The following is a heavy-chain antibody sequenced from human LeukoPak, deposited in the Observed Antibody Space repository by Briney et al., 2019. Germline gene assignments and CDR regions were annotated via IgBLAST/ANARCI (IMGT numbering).Heavy chain of an antibody. CDR3: AKTLHPPPLFDFEPKGYYYHYMDV. Sequence: GGSLRLSCAASGFTFNNYIMNWVRQAPGKGLEWVSSISSSSDYINYADSVKGRFTISRDNAKNSLYLQMNSLRAEDTAVYYCAKTLHPPPLFDFEPKGYYYHYMDVWGKGTTVTVSS. V-gene: IGHV3-21*01. D-gene: IGHD3-9*01. J-gene: IGHJ6*03. CDR2: ISSSSDYI. CDR1: GFTFNNYI.